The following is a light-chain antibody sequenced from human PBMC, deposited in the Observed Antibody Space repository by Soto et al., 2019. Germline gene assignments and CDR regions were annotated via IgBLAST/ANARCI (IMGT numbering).Light chain of an antibody. CDR1: HNDIGTYDY. V-gene: IGLV2-14*03. Sequence: QSVLPQPTSVSGSPGHSIAIACTGNHNDIGTYDYVSWYQQHPGRAPRLLIYGVTTRPSGISDRFSASKSGLTASLTISGLQPEEEADYYCSSFTSDRIYVFGPGTKVTXL. J-gene: IGLJ1*01. CDR2: GVT. CDR3: SSFTSDRIYV.